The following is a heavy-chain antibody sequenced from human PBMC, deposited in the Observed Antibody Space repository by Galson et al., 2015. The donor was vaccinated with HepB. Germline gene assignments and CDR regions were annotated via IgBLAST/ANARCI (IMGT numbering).Heavy chain of an antibody. Sequence: SLRLSCAASGFSFRGYAMHWARQAPGKGLEYISGISNNGGSTYYADSVKGRFTITRDNSKNTLYLQMNSLRAEDTAVYYCAKDIRPDYGAPTGGFDYWGQGTLVTVSS. CDR1: GFSFRGYA. CDR3: AKDIRPDYGAPTGGFDY. J-gene: IGHJ4*02. V-gene: IGHV3-64*04. D-gene: IGHD4-17*01. CDR2: ISNNGGST.